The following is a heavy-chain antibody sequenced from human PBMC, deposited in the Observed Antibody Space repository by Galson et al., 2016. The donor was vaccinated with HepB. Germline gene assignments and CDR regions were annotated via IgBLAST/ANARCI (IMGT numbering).Heavy chain of an antibody. D-gene: IGHD5-24*01. CDR2: IHYRGST. J-gene: IGHJ3*02. Sequence: SETLSLTCTVSGGSISGYYWNWIRQSPGKGLEWIGYIHYRGSTKYNPSLKSRVTISLDTSKKQVSLTLSSVTAADTGLYYRARVQMATIWNGLDIWVQGTMVTISS. CDR3: ARVQMATIWNGLDI. CDR1: GGSISGYY. V-gene: IGHV4-59*08.